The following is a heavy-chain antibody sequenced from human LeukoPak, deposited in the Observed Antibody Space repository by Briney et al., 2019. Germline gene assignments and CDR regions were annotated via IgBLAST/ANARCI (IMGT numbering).Heavy chain of an antibody. CDR1: GFTFSSYA. CDR3: ARDPHYYGSGSYYNLNYFDY. J-gene: IGHJ4*02. D-gene: IGHD3-10*01. Sequence: PGRSLRLSCAASGFTFSSYAMHWVRQAPGKGLEWVAVISYDGSNKYYADSVKGRLTISRDNSKNTLYLQMNSLRAEDTAVYYCARDPHYYGSGSYYNLNYFDYWGQGTLVTVSS. CDR2: ISYDGSNK. V-gene: IGHV3-30-3*01.